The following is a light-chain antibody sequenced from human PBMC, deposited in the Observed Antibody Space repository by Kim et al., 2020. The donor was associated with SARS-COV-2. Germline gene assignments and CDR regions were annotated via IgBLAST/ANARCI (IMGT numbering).Light chain of an antibody. J-gene: IGKJ3*01. CDR3: QRSSKWPPRT. CDR2: IAY. Sequence: CPEERAPPSRTGSLSVCTSLAWYPNKPRQGLRRPIYIAYQRATGIPARFSGSVSGTDFTLSISSLETQKFVVYYCQRSSKWPPRTLGPGTKVYIK. CDR1: LSVCTS. V-gene: IGKV3-11*01.